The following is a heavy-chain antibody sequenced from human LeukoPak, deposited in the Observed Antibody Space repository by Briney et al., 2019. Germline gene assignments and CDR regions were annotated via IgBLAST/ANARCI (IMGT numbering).Heavy chain of an antibody. D-gene: IGHD4-17*01. J-gene: IGHJ3*02. CDR3: ARDQGGDLRPDAFDI. Sequence: GGSLRLSCAASGFTFSSYAMHWVRQAPGKGLEWVAVISYDGSNKYYADSVKGRFTISRDNSKNTLYLQMNSLRAEDTAVYYCARDQGGDLRPDAFDIWGQGTMVTVSS. CDR2: ISYDGSNK. V-gene: IGHV3-30-3*01. CDR1: GFTFSSYA.